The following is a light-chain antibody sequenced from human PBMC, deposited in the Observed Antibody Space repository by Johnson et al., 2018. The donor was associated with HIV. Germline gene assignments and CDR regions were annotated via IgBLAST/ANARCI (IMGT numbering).Light chain of an antibody. CDR3: GTWDSSLHVYV. CDR1: SSNIGNNY. CDR2: ENN. Sequence: QSVLTQPPSVSAAPGQKVTISCSGSSSNIGNNYVSWYQQLPGTAPKLLIYENNMRPSGIPHRFSGSKSGTSATLGITGLQTGDEADYYCGTWDSSLHVYVFGTGTKVTV. V-gene: IGLV1-51*02. J-gene: IGLJ1*01.